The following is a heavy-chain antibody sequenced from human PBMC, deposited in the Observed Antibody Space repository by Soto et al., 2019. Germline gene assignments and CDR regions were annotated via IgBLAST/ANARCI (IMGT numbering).Heavy chain of an antibody. CDR2: ISYDGSNK. V-gene: IGHV3-30-3*01. CDR1: GFTFSSYA. D-gene: IGHD3-16*01. CDR3: ARDKVGAGAY. J-gene: IGHJ4*02. Sequence: QVQLVESGGGVVQPGRSLRLSCAASGFTFSSYAMHWVRQAPGKGLEWVAVISYDGSNKYYADSVKGRFTISRDNSKNTLYLKMNSLRAEDTAVYYGARDKVGAGAYWGQGTLVTVSS.